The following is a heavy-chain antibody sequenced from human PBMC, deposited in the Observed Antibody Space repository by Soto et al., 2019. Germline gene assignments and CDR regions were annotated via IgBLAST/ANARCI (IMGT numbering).Heavy chain of an antibody. V-gene: IGHV6-1*01. D-gene: IGHD6-13*01. J-gene: IGHJ5*02. CDR3: ARGGIAAVSNWFDP. Sequence: SQTLSLPCAISGDSVSSNSAAWNWIRQSPSRGLEWLGRTYYRSKWYNDYAVSVKSRITINPDTSKNQFSLQLNSVTPEDTAVYYCARGGIAAVSNWFDPWGQGTLVTVSS. CDR2: TYYRSKWYN. CDR1: GDSVSSNSAA.